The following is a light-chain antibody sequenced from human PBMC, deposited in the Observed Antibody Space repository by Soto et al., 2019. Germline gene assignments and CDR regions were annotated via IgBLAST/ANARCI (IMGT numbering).Light chain of an antibody. CDR2: GAS. Sequence: EIVLTQSPATLSSVPGDRVTLSCRASQYINTRLAWYQHRPGQAPRLLIYGASTRATGIPVRFSGSGSGTEFTLTISSLQSEDFAVYHCHQYDAGPYTFGQGTKVDIK. CDR1: QYINTR. V-gene: IGKV3-15*01. J-gene: IGKJ2*01. CDR3: HQYDAGPYT.